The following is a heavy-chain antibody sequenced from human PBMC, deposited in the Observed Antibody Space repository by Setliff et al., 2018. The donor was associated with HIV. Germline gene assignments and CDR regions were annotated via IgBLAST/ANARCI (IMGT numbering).Heavy chain of an antibody. V-gene: IGHV1-18*01. CDR3: ARLTRITTAGH. CDR1: GYTFNNYG. Sequence: ASVKVSCKASGYTFNNYGISWVRQAPGQGLEWMGWINTHSGYTNYAQNVQGRVTVTMDTSTSTAYMELRSLKSDDTALYFCARLTRITTAGHWGQGTLVTVSS. D-gene: IGHD6-13*01. CDR2: INTHSGYT. J-gene: IGHJ4*02.